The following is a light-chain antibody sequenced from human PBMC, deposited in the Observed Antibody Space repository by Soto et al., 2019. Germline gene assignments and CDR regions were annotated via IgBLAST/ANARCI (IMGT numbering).Light chain of an antibody. Sequence: DIRMTQSPSTLSASVGDRVTITCRASQTIHSFLAWYQQKAGKAPKLLIYDASILESGVPSRFSGSGSGTEFTLTVSSLQPDDFATFYCQQFHTFPWTFGQGTNVEV. J-gene: IGKJ1*01. CDR2: DAS. CDR1: QTIHSF. CDR3: QQFHTFPWT. V-gene: IGKV1-5*01.